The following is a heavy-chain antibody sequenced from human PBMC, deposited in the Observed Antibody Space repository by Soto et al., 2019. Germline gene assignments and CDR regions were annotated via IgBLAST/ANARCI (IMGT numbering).Heavy chain of an antibody. D-gene: IGHD6-13*01. J-gene: IGHJ4*02. V-gene: IGHV3-23*01. CDR1: GFSFSSYA. Sequence: GGSLRLSCVASGFSFSSYAMNWVRQAPGKGLEWVSVISGRDGSTYYAGSVKGRFTISRDNSKNTLYLQMNSLRAEDTVVYYCARDRERDAWYEDYWGQGTLVTVSS. CDR3: ARDRERDAWYEDY. CDR2: ISGRDGST.